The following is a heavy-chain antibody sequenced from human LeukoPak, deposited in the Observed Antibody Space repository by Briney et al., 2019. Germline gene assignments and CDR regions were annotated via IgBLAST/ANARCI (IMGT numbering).Heavy chain of an antibody. CDR2: ISYDGSNK. CDR1: GFTVSSND. D-gene: IGHD3-3*01. CDR3: ARDGGAFDY. J-gene: IGHJ4*02. Sequence: GGSLRLSCVVSGFTVSSNDMSWVRQAPGKGLEWVAVISYDGSNKYYADSVKGRFTISRDNSKNTLYLRMNSLRAEDTAVYYCARDGGAFDYWGQGTLVTVSS. V-gene: IGHV3-30-3*01.